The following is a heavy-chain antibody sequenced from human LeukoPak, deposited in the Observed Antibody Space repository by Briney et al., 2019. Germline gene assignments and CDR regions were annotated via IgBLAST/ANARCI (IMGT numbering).Heavy chain of an antibody. D-gene: IGHD3-16*02. V-gene: IGHV4-4*02. CDR3: ARGRGVITFGGVIVYGWFDP. CDR2: IYHSGST. J-gene: IGHJ5*02. CDR1: GGSISSSNW. Sequence: SETLSLNCAVSGGSISSSNWWSWVRQPPGKGLEWIGEIYHSGSTNYNPSLKSRVTISVDKSKNQFSLKLSSVTAADTAVYYCARGRGVITFGGVIVYGWFDPWGQGTLVTVSS.